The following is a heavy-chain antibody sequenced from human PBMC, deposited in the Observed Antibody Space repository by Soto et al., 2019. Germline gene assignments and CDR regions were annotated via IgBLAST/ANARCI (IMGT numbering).Heavy chain of an antibody. CDR1: GGSISSYY. J-gene: IGHJ4*02. V-gene: IGHV4-59*01. CDR3: AREAAAGPLDY. D-gene: IGHD6-13*01. Sequence: SETLSLTCTVSGGSISSYYWSWIRQPPGKGLEWIGYIYYSGSTNYNPSLKSRVTISVDTSKNQFSLKLSSVTAADTAVYYCAREAAAGPLDYWGQGTLVTAPQ. CDR2: IYYSGST.